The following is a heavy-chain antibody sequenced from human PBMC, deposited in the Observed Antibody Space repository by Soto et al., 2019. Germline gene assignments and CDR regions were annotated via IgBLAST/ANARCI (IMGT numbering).Heavy chain of an antibody. D-gene: IGHD2-8*02. CDR2: IFHDGNT. Sequence: SETLSLTCAVSVASICSGGGLSWVRQPPGKGLEWIAEIFHDGNTNYSPSLKSRVTISVDKSQNQFSLNVYSVTAADTAVYYCARHEGWTGPDQWGQGTLVTVSS. CDR1: VASICSGGG. J-gene: IGHJ5*02. V-gene: IGHV4-4*02. CDR3: ARHEGWTGPDQ.